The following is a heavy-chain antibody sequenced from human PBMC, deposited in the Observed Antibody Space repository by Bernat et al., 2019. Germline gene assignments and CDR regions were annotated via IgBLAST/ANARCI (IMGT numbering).Heavy chain of an antibody. Sequence: QVQLVQSGAEVKKPGASVKVSCKASGYTFTSYDINWVRQVTGQGLEWMGWMNPNSGNTGYAQKFQGRVTMTRNTSISTAYMELSNLRSEDTAVYYCARGPILGWGLHDYYGMDVWDQGTTVTVP. CDR1: GYTFTSYD. J-gene: IGHJ6*02. CDR2: MNPNSGNT. D-gene: IGHD2-21*01. CDR3: ARGPILGWGLHDYYGMDV. V-gene: IGHV1-8*01.